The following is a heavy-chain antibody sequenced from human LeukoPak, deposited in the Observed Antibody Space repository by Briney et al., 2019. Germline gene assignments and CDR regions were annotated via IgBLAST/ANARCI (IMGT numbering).Heavy chain of an antibody. D-gene: IGHD2-15*01. Sequence: ASVNPSSKLSGCTISSCAIDWVRQAPGQGLEWMGWISAYNGNTNYAQKLQGRVTMTTDTSTSTAYMELRSLRSDDTAVHYCASSVGVTALVAFDIWGQGTMVTVSS. V-gene: IGHV1-18*04. CDR1: GCTISSCA. CDR2: ISAYNGNT. CDR3: ASSVGVTALVAFDI. J-gene: IGHJ3*02.